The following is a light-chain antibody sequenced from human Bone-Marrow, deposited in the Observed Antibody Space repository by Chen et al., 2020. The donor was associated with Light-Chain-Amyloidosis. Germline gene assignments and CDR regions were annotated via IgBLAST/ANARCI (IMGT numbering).Light chain of an antibody. Sequence: QSVLTQPPSASGTPGQRVPISCSGSSSNIGSNTVNWYQQLPGTAPKLLIYSNNQRPSGVPDRCSGSKSGTSASLAISGLQSEDEADYYCAAWDDSLNGYVFGTGTKVTVL. CDR1: SSNIGSNT. V-gene: IGLV1-44*01. CDR2: SNN. CDR3: AAWDDSLNGYV. J-gene: IGLJ1*01.